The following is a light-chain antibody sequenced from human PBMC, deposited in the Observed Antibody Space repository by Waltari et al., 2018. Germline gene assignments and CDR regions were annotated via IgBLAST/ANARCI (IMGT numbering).Light chain of an antibody. J-gene: IGKJ2*01. Sequence: VLTQSPDTLSLSPGERAPLTCRASQRQTKRYIAWYQHKPGQATRPLIYGASSRAAGIPSRFSGSGSGTDFTLTISRLEPEDFAVYYCQQYGSSILYTFGQGTKLEIK. CDR1: QRQTKRY. CDR3: QQYGSSILYT. CDR2: GAS. V-gene: IGKV3-20*01.